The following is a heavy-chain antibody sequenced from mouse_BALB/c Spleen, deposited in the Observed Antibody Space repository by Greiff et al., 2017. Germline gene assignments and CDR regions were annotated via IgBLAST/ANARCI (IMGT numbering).Heavy chain of an antibody. CDR1: GYSFTGYY. CDR2: ISCYNGAT. Sequence: LVKTGASVKISCKASGYSFTGYYMHWVKQSHGKSLEWIGYISCYNGATSYNQKFKGKATFTVDTSSSTAYMQFNSLTSGDSAVYYCARGGESPYAMDYWGQGTSVTVSS. J-gene: IGHJ4*01. V-gene: IGHV1S34*01. CDR3: ARGGESPYAMDY.